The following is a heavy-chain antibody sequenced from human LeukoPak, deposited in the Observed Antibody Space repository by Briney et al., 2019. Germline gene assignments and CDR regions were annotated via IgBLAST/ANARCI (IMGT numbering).Heavy chain of an antibody. V-gene: IGHV3-73*01. CDR3: ARDPTQWLRYGYFDY. CDR2: IRSKANSYAT. J-gene: IGHJ4*02. Sequence: GGSLRLSCAASGFTFSGSAMHWVRQASGKGLEWVGRIRSKANSYATAYAASVKGRFTISRDDSKNTAYLQMNSLKTEDTAVYYCARDPTQWLRYGYFDYWGQGILVTVSS. D-gene: IGHD5-12*01. CDR1: GFTFSGSA.